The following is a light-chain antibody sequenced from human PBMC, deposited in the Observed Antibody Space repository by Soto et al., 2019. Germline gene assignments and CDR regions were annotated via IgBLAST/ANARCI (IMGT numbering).Light chain of an antibody. Sequence: EIVLTQSPATLYLSPGDRATLSCRASQSVSSYLAWYQQKPGQAPRLLLYDTSKTATGIPARFSGTGSGTDFTLSSCSLESEHFTDYYWQHRSNWPPMYTIGQETKLEI. CDR3: QHRSNWPPMYT. CDR1: QSVSSY. V-gene: IGKV3-11*01. J-gene: IGKJ2*01. CDR2: DTS.